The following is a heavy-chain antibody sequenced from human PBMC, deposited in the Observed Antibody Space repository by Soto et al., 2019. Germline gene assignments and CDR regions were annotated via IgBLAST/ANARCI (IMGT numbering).Heavy chain of an antibody. CDR1: GGSISSSTYY. D-gene: IGHD2-8*01. J-gene: IGHJ4*02. V-gene: IGHV4-39*01. CDR2: VYYSGAT. CDR3: ARHGAYCTNGICYKLRHLDY. Sequence: PSETLSLTCTVSGGSISSSTYYWGWIRQPPGRGLEWIGTVYYSGATYYNPSLKSRVTISRDTSKNQFSLKLSSVTAADTAAYHCARHGAYCTNGICYKLRHLDYWGQGTLVTVSS.